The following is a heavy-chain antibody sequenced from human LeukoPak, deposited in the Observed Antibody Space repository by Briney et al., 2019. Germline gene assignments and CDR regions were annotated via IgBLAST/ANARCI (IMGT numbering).Heavy chain of an antibody. V-gene: IGHV1-18*04. CDR2: ISGYNGQT. CDR1: GYTFTSYG. D-gene: IGHD3-16*01. Sequence: GASVKVSCRASGYTFTSYGISWVRQAPGQGLEWMGWISGYNGQTNYAQRFSGRVTMTTDTSTSTAYMELRSLRSDDTAVYYCARDYYESPPWDDVFDIWGQGTMVTVSS. CDR3: ARDYYESPPWDDVFDI. J-gene: IGHJ3*02.